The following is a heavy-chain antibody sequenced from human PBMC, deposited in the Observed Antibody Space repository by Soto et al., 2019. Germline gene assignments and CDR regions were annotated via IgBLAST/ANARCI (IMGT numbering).Heavy chain of an antibody. V-gene: IGHV4-39*01. CDR3: ARPVASEDYYYYYMDV. CDR1: GGSISSSSYY. J-gene: IGHJ6*03. Sequence: SETLSLTCTVSGGSISSSSYYWGWIRQPPGKGLEWIGSIYYSGSTYYNPSLKSRVTISVDTSKNQFSLKLSSVTAADTALYYCARPVASEDYYYYYMDVWGKGTTVTVSS. D-gene: IGHD2-15*01. CDR2: IYYSGST.